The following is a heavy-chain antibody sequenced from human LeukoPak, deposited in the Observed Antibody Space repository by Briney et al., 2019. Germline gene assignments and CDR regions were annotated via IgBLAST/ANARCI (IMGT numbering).Heavy chain of an antibody. D-gene: IGHD3-22*01. CDR2: ISAYNGNT. CDR1: GYTFTSYG. Sequence: GASVKVSCKASGYTFTSYGISWVRQAPGQGLEGMGWISAYNGNTNYAQKLQGRVTMTTDTSTSTAYMELRSLRSDDTAVYYCARDLSFSRYDSSGLNSDYWGQGTLVTVSS. CDR3: ARDLSFSRYDSSGLNSDY. J-gene: IGHJ4*02. V-gene: IGHV1-18*01.